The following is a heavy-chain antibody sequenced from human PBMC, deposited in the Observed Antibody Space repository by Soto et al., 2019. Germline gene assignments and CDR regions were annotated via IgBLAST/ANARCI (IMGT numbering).Heavy chain of an antibody. D-gene: IGHD3-22*01. CDR1: GGSISSGGYS. Sequence: SETLSLTCAVSGGSISSGGYSWSWIRQPPGKGLEWIGYIYHSGSTYYNPSLKSRVTISLDRSKNQFSLKLSSVTAADTAVYYCARDRFGDYYDSSGLNPDAFDIWCQGTMVT. J-gene: IGHJ3*02. CDR3: ARDRFGDYYDSSGLNPDAFDI. V-gene: IGHV4-30-2*01. CDR2: IYHSGST.